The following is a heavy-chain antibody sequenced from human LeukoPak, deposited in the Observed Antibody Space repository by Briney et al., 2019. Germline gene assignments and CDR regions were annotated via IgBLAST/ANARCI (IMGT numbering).Heavy chain of an antibody. Sequence: SETLSLTCTVSDGSISSSSYWWGWIRQPPGKGLEWIGSIYYSGSIYYNPSLKSRVTISVDTSKNQFSLKLSSVTAADTAVYYCAAHRKSAAAGTVYYFDYWGQGTLVTVSS. D-gene: IGHD6-13*01. CDR3: AAHRKSAAAGTVYYFDY. CDR1: DGSISSSSYW. V-gene: IGHV4-39*01. J-gene: IGHJ4*02. CDR2: IYYSGSI.